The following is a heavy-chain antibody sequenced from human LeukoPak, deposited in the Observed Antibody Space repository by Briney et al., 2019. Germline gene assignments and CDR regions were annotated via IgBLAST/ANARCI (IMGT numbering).Heavy chain of an antibody. D-gene: IGHD5-18*01. CDR2: ISNSSSYK. V-gene: IGHV3-21*01. CDR3: ARGGIQLWLGHDAFDI. J-gene: IGHJ3*02. Sequence: GGSLRLPRVASLFTFSSYSINWVRQAPGKGLEWVSFISNSSSYKYYSDSVKGRFTISRDNDKNSLYLQMNSLRAKDTAVYYCARGGIQLWLGHDAFDIWGQGTMVTVSS. CDR1: LFTFSSYS.